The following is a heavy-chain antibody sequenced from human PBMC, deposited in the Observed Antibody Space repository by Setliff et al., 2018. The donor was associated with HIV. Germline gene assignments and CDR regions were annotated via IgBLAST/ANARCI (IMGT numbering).Heavy chain of an antibody. J-gene: IGHJ3*02. CDR3: ARSMGLGHDAFDI. CDR1: GGSISSGSYY. CDR2: IHTSGST. D-gene: IGHD3-9*01. V-gene: IGHV4-61*09. Sequence: SSETLSLTCTVSGGSISSGSYYWSWIRQPAGKGLEWIEHIHTSGSTNYNPSLKSRVTISVDTSKNQFSLKLSSVTAADTAVYYCARSMGLGHDAFDIWGQGTMVTVSS.